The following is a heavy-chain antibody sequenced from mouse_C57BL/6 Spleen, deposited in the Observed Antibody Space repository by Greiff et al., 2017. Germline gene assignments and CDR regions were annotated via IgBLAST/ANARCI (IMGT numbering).Heavy chain of an antibody. J-gene: IGHJ2*01. D-gene: IGHD1-1*01. V-gene: IGHV3-6*01. CDR1: GYSITSGYY. CDR3: ARDPYYYGSSD. Sequence: EVHLVESGPGLVKPSQPLSLTCSVTGYSITSGYYWNWIRQFPGNKLEWMGYISYDGSNNYNPSLKNRISITRDTSKNQFFLKLNSVTTEDTATYYCARDPYYYGSSDWGQGTTLTVSS. CDR2: ISYDGSN.